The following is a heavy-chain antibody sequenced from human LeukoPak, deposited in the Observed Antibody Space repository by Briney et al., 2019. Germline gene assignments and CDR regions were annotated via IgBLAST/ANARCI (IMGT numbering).Heavy chain of an antibody. Sequence: SETLSLTCTVSGGSISSYYWSWIRQPAGKGLEWIGRIYTSGSTNYNPSLKSRVTMSVDTSKNQFSLKLSPVTAADTAVYYCARGPLAAAGTVFDYWGQGTLVTVSS. CDR2: IYTSGST. V-gene: IGHV4-4*07. J-gene: IGHJ4*02. CDR1: GGSISSYY. D-gene: IGHD6-13*01. CDR3: ARGPLAAAGTVFDY.